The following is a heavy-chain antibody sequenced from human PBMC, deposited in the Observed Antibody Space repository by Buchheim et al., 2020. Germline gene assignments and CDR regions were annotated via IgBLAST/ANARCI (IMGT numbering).Heavy chain of an antibody. CDR2: VSSTSKTI. V-gene: IGHV3-11*01. J-gene: IGHJ4*02. CDR3: ARVRLTSWGAFDY. Sequence: QAQLVESGGALVKPGGSLRLSCAASGFVFSDYYMTWIRQAPGKGLEWVSYVSSTSKTIYYADSVKGRFAISRDNDDNSLFLQMNRLRADDTAVYYCARVRLTSWGAFDYWGQGT. D-gene: IGHD1-26*01. CDR1: GFVFSDYY.